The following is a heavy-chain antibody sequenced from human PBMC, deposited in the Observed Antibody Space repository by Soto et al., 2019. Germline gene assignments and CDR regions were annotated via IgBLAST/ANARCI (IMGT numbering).Heavy chain of an antibody. D-gene: IGHD2-2*02. J-gene: IGHJ6*02. CDR3: AREYTAWPLAYGLDV. CDR1: GFTFSTYS. V-gene: IGHV3-21*01. CDR2: ISSRSDI. Sequence: PWGSLRLSCVGSGFTFSTYSINFFRQSPGKGLEWVSSISSRSDIYYADSVKGRFTISRDNAKNSVPLQMNSLRAEDTAVYYCAREYTAWPLAYGLDVWGQGTTVTVSS.